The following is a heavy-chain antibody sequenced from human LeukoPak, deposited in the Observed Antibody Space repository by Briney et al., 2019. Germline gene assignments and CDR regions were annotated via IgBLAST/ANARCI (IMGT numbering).Heavy chain of an antibody. CDR2: ISSNSRYI. V-gene: IGHV3-21*04. J-gene: IGHJ4*02. D-gene: IGHD6-13*01. CDR3: AREAAAIDY. CDR1: GFAFSDYT. Sequence: GGSLRLSCAASGFAFSDYTINWVRQAPGKGLEWVSSISSNSRYIYYADSVKGRFTISRDNANNSLYLHMNSLRAEDSAVYYCAREAAAIDYWGQGTLVTVSS.